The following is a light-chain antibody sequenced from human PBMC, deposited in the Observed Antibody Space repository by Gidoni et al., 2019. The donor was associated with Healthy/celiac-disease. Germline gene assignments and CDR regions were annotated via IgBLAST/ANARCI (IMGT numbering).Light chain of an antibody. J-gene: IGKJ4*01. Sequence: DIQMTQSPSSLSASVGDRVTITCRASQSISSYLNWYQQKPGKAPKFLIYAASRLQSGVPSRFSGSGSGTDFTLTISSLQPEDFATYYCQQSYSTPRALTFGGXTKVEIK. CDR3: QQSYSTPRALT. CDR2: AAS. CDR1: QSISSY. V-gene: IGKV1-39*01.